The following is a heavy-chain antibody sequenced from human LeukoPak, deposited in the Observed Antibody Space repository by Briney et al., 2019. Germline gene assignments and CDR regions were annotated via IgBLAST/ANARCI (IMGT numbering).Heavy chain of an antibody. CDR3: AKNRGGHNYADAFEI. V-gene: IGHV3-30*02. CDR1: GFTFNNYD. CDR2: IRYDGGDK. J-gene: IGHJ3*02. D-gene: IGHD5-24*01. Sequence: GGSLRLSCAASGFTFNNYDMHWARQTPGKGLEWVAFIRYDGGDKYCVDSVKGRFTISRDNSRNTLYLQMNSLTAEDTAVYYCAKNRGGHNYADAFEIWGQGTMVRVYS.